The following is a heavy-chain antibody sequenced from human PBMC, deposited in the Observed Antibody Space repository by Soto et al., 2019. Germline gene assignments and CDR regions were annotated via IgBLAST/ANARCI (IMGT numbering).Heavy chain of an antibody. J-gene: IGHJ6*02. D-gene: IGHD2-8*01. CDR2: MNPNSGGT. CDR1: GYTLTSYD. V-gene: IGHV1-2*02. Sequence: ASVKVSCKASGYTLTSYDINWVRQATGQGLEWIGWMNPNSGGTNYAQKFQGRVTMTRDTSISTAYMELSRLRSDDTAVYYCARDLHNCTNGVCYTGYYYGMDVWGQGTTVTVSS. CDR3: ARDLHNCTNGVCYTGYYYGMDV.